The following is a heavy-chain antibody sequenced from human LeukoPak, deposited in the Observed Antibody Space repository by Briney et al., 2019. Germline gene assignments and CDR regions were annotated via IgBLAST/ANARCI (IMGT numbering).Heavy chain of an antibody. CDR3: ARDLGQYYDTSDNWFDP. Sequence: GGSLRLSCAASGFTFSRYSMNWVRQAPGKGLEWVSSISISSNYIYYADSVKGRFTISRDNAKNSLYLQVNSLRAEDTAVYYCARDLGQYYDTSDNWFDPWGQGTLVTVSS. J-gene: IGHJ5*02. D-gene: IGHD3-22*01. V-gene: IGHV3-21*01. CDR2: ISISSNYI. CDR1: GFTFSRYS.